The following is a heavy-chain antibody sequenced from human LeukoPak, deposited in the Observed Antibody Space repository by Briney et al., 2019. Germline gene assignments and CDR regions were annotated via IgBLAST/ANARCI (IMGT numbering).Heavy chain of an antibody. V-gene: IGHV4-34*01. Sequence: PSETLSLTCAVYGGSFSGYYWNWIRQPPGKGLEWIGEINHSGSTNYNPSLKSRVTISVDTSKNQFSLKLSSVTAADTAVYYCARVGYYDSSGYRDYWGQGTLVTVSS. D-gene: IGHD3-22*01. CDR1: GGSFSGYY. CDR3: ARVGYYDSSGYRDY. J-gene: IGHJ4*02. CDR2: INHSGST.